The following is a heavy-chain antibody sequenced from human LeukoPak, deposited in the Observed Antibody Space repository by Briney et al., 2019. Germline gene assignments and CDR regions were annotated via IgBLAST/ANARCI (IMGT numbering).Heavy chain of an antibody. CDR2: ISSNGDST. Sequence: PRGTLRLSCSASGFTFSSYAMHWVRQAPGKGLEYVSAISSNGDSTYYADSVKGRFTISRDKSKSTLFLQMNSLRAEDAAVYYCARRNYYLDYWGQGTLVTVSP. CDR3: ARRNYYLDY. V-gene: IGHV3-64*04. J-gene: IGHJ4*02. D-gene: IGHD1-7*01. CDR1: GFTFSSYA.